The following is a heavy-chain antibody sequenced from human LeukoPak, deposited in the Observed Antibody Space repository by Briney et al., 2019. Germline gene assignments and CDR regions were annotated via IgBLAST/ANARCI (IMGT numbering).Heavy chain of an antibody. CDR1: GGTFSSYA. J-gene: IGHJ4*02. V-gene: IGHV1-69*13. CDR2: IIPIFGTA. CDR3: ARGRGGPRGSDSSSWYYFDY. Sequence: PVASVRVSCKASGGTFSSYAISWVRQAPGQGLEWMGGIIPIFGTANYAQKFQGRVTITADESTSTAYMELSSLRSEDTAVYYCARGRGGPRGSDSSSWYYFDYWGQGTLVTVSS. D-gene: IGHD6-13*01.